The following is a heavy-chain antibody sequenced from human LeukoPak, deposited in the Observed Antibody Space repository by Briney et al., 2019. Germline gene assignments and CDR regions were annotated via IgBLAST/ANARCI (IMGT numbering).Heavy chain of an antibody. V-gene: IGHV4-61*02. J-gene: IGHJ4*02. CDR2: IYTSGST. CDR3: ARGVVGCSGGSCYASLFDY. CDR1: GGSIRSGSNN. Sequence: NSSQTLSLTCTDSGGSIRSGSNNWSWIRQPAGKEQECIGRIYTSGSTKYNPSLKSRVTISVDTSKNRFSLKLSSVTAADTAVYYCARGVVGCSGGSCYASLFDYWGQGTLVTVSS. D-gene: IGHD2-15*01.